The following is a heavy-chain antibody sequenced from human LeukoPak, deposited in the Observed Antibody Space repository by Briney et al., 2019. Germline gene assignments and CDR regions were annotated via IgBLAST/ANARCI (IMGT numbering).Heavy chain of an antibody. J-gene: IGHJ6*03. D-gene: IGHD6-13*01. Sequence: GGSLRLSCAASGFTFSSYSMNWVRQAPGKGLEWVSYISSSSSTIYYADSVKGRFTISRDNAKNSLYLQMNSLSAEDTAVYYCARGSPIAAGYYYYYYMDVWGKGTTVTVSS. CDR3: ARGSPIAAGYYYYYYMDV. CDR2: ISSSSSTI. CDR1: GFTFSSYS. V-gene: IGHV3-48*04.